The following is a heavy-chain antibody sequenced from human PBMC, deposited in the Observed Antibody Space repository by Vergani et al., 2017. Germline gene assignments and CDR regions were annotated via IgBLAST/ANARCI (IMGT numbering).Heavy chain of an antibody. Sequence: EVQLVQSGAEVKKPGESLKISCKGSGYSFTSYWIGWVRQMPGKGLEWMGIIYPGDSDTRYSPSFQGQVTISADKSISPAYLQWSSLKASDTAMYYCARQAGYCSSTSCYKYAFDIWGQGTMVTVSS. CDR2: IYPGDSDT. V-gene: IGHV5-51*01. D-gene: IGHD2-2*02. CDR3: ARQAGYCSSTSCYKYAFDI. CDR1: GYSFTSYW. J-gene: IGHJ3*02.